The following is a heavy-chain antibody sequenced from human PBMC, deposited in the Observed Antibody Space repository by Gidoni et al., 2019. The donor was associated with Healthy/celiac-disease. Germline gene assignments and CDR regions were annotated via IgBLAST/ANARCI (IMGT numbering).Heavy chain of an antibody. V-gene: IGHV3-9*01. D-gene: IGHD3-16*02. J-gene: IGHJ4*02. Sequence: EVQLVESGGGLVQPGRSLRLSCAASGFTFADYAMHWVRQAPGKGLEWVSGISWNSGSIGYADSVKGRFTISRDNAKNSLYLQMNSLRAEDTALYYCAKDLGLGELSSFDYWGQGTLVTVSS. CDR3: AKDLGLGELSSFDY. CDR2: ISWNSGSI. CDR1: GFTFADYA.